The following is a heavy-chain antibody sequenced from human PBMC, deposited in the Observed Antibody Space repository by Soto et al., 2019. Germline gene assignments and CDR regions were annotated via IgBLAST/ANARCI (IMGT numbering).Heavy chain of an antibody. CDR2: INPNSGGT. J-gene: IGHJ3*02. CDR3: ARVSSSSWIDAFDI. D-gene: IGHD6-13*01. V-gene: IGHV1-2*04. CDR1: GYTFTGYY. Sequence: ASVKVSCKASGYTFTGYYMHWVRQAPGQGLEWMGWINPNSGGTNYAQKFQGWVTMTRDTSISTAYMELSRLRSDDTAVYYCARVSSSSWIDAFDIWGQGTMVTVSS.